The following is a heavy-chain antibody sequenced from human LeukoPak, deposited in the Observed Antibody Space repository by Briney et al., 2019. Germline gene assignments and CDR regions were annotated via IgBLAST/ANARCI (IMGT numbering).Heavy chain of an antibody. CDR1: GDSVSSNSAA. Sequence: SQTLSLTCAISGDSVSSNSAAWNWTRQSPSRGLEWLGRTYYRSKWYNDYAVSVKSRITINPDTSKNQFSLQLNSVTPEDTAVYYCARGGYGVVAVAAIYYYGMDVWGQGTTVTVSS. D-gene: IGHD6-19*01. J-gene: IGHJ6*02. CDR3: ARGGYGVVAVAAIYYYGMDV. CDR2: TYYRSKWYN. V-gene: IGHV6-1*01.